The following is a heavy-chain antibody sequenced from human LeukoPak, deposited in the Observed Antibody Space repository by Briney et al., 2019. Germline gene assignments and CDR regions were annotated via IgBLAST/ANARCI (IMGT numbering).Heavy chain of an antibody. Sequence: GGSLRLSCAASGFTFSSYAMSWVRRAPGKGLEWVSAISGSGGSTYYADSVKGRFTISRDNSKNTLYLQMNSLRAEDTAVYYCAKLVSPVAGTNYFDYWGQGTLVTVSS. V-gene: IGHV3-23*01. J-gene: IGHJ4*02. CDR1: GFTFSSYA. CDR3: AKLVSPVAGTNYFDY. D-gene: IGHD6-19*01. CDR2: ISGSGGST.